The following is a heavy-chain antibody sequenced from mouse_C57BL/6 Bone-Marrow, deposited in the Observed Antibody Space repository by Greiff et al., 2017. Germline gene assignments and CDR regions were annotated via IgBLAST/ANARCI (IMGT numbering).Heavy chain of an antibody. CDR2: IDPSNSYT. Sequence: QVQLQQPGAELVMPGASVKLSCKASGYTFTSYWMHWVKQRPGQGLEWIGEIDPSNSYTNYNQKFKGKSTFTVDKASSTAYLQLISLTSEYSAVYSCSRESSGYSMDYWGQGTSVTVSS. J-gene: IGHJ4*01. CDR1: GYTFTSYW. V-gene: IGHV1-69*01. D-gene: IGHD3-2*02. CDR3: SRESSGYSMDY.